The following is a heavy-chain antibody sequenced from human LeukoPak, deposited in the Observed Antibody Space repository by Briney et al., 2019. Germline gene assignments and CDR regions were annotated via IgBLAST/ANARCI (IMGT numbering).Heavy chain of an antibody. CDR3: ARGRFRGVPKTPLDY. V-gene: IGHV4-34*01. CDR1: GGSFSGYY. CDR2: INHSGST. J-gene: IGHJ4*02. Sequence: PSETLSLTCAVYGGSFSGYYWSWIRQPPGKGLEWIGEINHSGSTNYNPSLKSRVTISVDTSKNQFSLKLSSVTAADTAVYYCARGRFRGVPKTPLDYWGQGTLVTVSS. D-gene: IGHD3-10*01.